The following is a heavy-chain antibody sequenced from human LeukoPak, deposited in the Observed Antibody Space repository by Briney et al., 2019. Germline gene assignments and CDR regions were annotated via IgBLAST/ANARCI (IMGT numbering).Heavy chain of an antibody. Sequence: GGSLRLSCAASGFTFRSYWMHWVRQAPGKGLVWVARINSDGYSISYADSVKGRFTISRDNTKNTLYLQVNSLRAEDTAIYYCARAIAVAGTDQWGQGTLVTVSS. D-gene: IGHD6-19*01. CDR2: INSDGYSI. J-gene: IGHJ4*02. CDR1: GFTFRSYW. CDR3: ARAIAVAGTDQ. V-gene: IGHV3-74*01.